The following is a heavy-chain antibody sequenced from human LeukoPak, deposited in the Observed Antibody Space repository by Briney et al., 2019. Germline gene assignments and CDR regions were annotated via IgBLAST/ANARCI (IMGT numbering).Heavy chain of an antibody. Sequence: ASVKVSCKASGYTFTSYDINWVRQATGQGLEWMGLMNPKNGHTVYLQKFQGRVTMTRDTSIDTAYLELSSLRSEDTAVYYCATGEGHDYWGQGTLVTVSS. J-gene: IGHJ4*02. CDR1: GYTFTSYD. CDR3: ATGEGHDY. CDR2: MNPKNGHT. V-gene: IGHV1-8*01.